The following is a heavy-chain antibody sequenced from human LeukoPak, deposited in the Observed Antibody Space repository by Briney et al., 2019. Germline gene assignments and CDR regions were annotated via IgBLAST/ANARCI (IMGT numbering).Heavy chain of an antibody. CDR2: INPNSGDT. CDR3: ARGRENSLDY. J-gene: IGHJ4*02. D-gene: IGHD1-26*01. V-gene: IGHV1-2*02. CDR1: GYTFTGXX. Sequence: ASVKVSCXXSGYTFTGXXXXXXXQAPGQGXEWMGCINPNSGDTXXXXNXQGRVTMXRXTSITTAYMELNKLTSDDTAVYYCARGRENSLDYWGQGTLVTVSS.